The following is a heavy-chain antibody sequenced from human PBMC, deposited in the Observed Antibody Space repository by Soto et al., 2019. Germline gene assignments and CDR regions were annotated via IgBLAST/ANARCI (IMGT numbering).Heavy chain of an antibody. CDR2: ISYDGSNK. CDR3: AKAHLRGPDIAAAEDWGFYYFDY. V-gene: IGHV3-30*18. Sequence: GGSLRLSCAASGFTFSSYGMHWVRQAPGKGLEWVAVISYDGSNKYYADSVKGRFTISRDNSKNTLYLQMNSLRAEDTAVYYCAKAHLRGPDIAAAEDWGFYYFDYWGQGTLVTVSS. D-gene: IGHD6-13*01. J-gene: IGHJ4*02. CDR1: GFTFSSYG.